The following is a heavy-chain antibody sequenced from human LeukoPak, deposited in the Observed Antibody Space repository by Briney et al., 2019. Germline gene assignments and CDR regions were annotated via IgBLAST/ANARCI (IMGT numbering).Heavy chain of an antibody. Sequence: GGSLRLSCAASGFTFSSYAMSWVRQAPGKGLEWVSAISGSGGSTYYADSVKGRFTISRDNFKNTLYLQMNSLRAEDTAVYYCAKDRDRGYSYGHFDYWGQGTLVTVSS. CDR2: ISGSGGST. CDR1: GFTFSSYA. J-gene: IGHJ4*02. CDR3: AKDRDRGYSYGHFDY. V-gene: IGHV3-23*01. D-gene: IGHD5-18*01.